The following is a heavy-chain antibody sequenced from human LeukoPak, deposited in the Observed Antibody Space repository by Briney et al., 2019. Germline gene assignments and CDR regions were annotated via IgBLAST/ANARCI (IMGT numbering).Heavy chain of an antibody. Sequence: SVKVSCKASGGTFSRYAISWVRQAPGQGLEWMGGIIPIFGTANYAQKFQGRVTITADESTSTAYMEMSSLRSEDTAVYYCARSPGGDPRGRLDHWGQGALVTVSS. D-gene: IGHD3-16*01. CDR2: IIPIFGTA. CDR1: GGTFSRYA. CDR3: ARSPGGDPRGRLDH. J-gene: IGHJ4*02. V-gene: IGHV1-69*13.